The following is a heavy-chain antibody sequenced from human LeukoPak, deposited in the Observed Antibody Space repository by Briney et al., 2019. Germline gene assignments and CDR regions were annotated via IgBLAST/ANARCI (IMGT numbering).Heavy chain of an antibody. CDR3: ARDYLFSSGYYGY. CDR1: GFTFSSYW. D-gene: IGHD3-22*01. V-gene: IGHV3-21*01. Sequence: GGSLRLSCAASGFTFSSYWMHWVRQAPGKGLEWVSSISSSSSYIYYADSVKGRFTISRDNAKNSLYLQMNSLRAEDTAVYYCARDYLFSSGYYGYWGQGTLVTVSS. J-gene: IGHJ4*02. CDR2: ISSSSSYI.